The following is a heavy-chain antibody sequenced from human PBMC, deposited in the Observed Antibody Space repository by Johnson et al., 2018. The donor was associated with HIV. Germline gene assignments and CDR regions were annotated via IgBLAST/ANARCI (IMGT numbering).Heavy chain of an antibody. V-gene: IGHV3-33*08. CDR3: ARVRWQIQAVDVFEI. Sequence: QVQLVESGGGVVQPGRSLRLSCAASGFTSSSYGMHWVRQAPGKGLEWVAFIRYDGSNKYYADSVKGRFTISRDNAKNSLYLQMDSLRAEDTAVYYCARVRWQIQAVDVFEIWGQGTMVTVSS. CDR2: IRYDGSNK. D-gene: IGHD5-24*01. J-gene: IGHJ3*02. CDR1: GFTSSSYG.